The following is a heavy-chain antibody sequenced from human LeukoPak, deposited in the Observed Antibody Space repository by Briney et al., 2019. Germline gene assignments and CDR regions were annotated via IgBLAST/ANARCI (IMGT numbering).Heavy chain of an antibody. J-gene: IGHJ3*02. D-gene: IGHD3-10*01. CDR1: GFTFSSYS. CDR2: ISSSSSTI. V-gene: IGHV3-48*01. CDR3: ARDFYGSGSYYWSDAFDI. Sequence: QPGGSLRLSCAASGFTFSSYSMNWVRQAPGKGLEWVSYISSSSSTIYYADSVKGRFTISRDNAKNSLYLQTNSLRAEDTAVYYCARDFYGSGSYYWSDAFDIWGQGTMVTVSS.